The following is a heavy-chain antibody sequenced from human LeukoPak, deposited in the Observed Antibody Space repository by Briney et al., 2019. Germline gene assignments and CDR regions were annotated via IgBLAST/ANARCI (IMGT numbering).Heavy chain of an antibody. V-gene: IGHV4-61*01. D-gene: IGHD2-21*02. CDR1: GGSVSTSTYY. CDR2: IYYSGST. CDR3: VKDSQTYCGGDCYSWVPDNFDY. Sequence: SETLSLTCTVSGGSVSTSTYYWSWIRQPPGKGLEWIGYIYYSGSTNYNPSLKSRVTISVDTSKNQFSLKLISVTAEDTAVYYCVKDSQTYCGGDCYSWVPDNFDYWGQGTLVTVSS. J-gene: IGHJ4*02.